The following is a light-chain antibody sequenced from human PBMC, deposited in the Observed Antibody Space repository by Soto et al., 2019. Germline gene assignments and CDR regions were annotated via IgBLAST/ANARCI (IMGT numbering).Light chain of an antibody. CDR1: QDINSY. CDR2: GAS. CDR3: QQLNSYPT. J-gene: IGKJ4*01. Sequence: DVQLTQSPSFLSASVGDRVTFTCRASQDINSYLAWDQQKPGKAPKLLIYGASRLQNGVPSRFSGSGSGTEFTLTVSSLQPEDIATYYCQQLNSYPTFGGGTKVEIK. V-gene: IGKV1-9*01.